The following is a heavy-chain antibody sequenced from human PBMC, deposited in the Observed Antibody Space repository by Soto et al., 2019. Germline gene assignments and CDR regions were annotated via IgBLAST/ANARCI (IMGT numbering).Heavy chain of an antibody. CDR3: ARIERRGLMLVTSALGY. CDR2: IDPSDSYT. D-gene: IGHD2-2*01. J-gene: IGHJ4*02. Sequence: GESLNISCEGSGYSFTSYWIIWVLQMPGKGLECMARIDPSDSYTNYSPSFQGHVTISFDESISTAYLQWNSLKASDTAIYYCARIERRGLMLVTSALGYWGQGTTVTVSS. V-gene: IGHV5-10-1*01. CDR1: GYSFTSYW.